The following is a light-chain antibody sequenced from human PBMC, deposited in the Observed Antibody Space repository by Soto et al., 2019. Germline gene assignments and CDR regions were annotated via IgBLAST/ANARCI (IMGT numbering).Light chain of an antibody. CDR2: GAS. J-gene: IGKJ1*01. Sequence: EIVMTQSPATLSVSPGERAALSCRASESVGSNLAWYQQKPGQAPRLLIHGASKRATGIPARFSGSGSGTEFTLTISSLQSEDFAVYYCQQRSNWPPWTFGQGTKVDIK. CDR1: ESVGSN. V-gene: IGKV3-15*01. CDR3: QQRSNWPPWT.